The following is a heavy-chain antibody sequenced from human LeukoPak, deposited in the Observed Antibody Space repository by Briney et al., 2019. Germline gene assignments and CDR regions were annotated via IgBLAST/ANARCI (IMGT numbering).Heavy chain of an antibody. Sequence: SETLSLTCTVSGGSISSSSYYWGWIRQPPGKGLEWIGSIYYSGSTNYNPSLKSRVTISVDTSKNQFSLKLSSVTAADTAVYYCARDALAGYGYDWFDPWGQGTLVTVSS. CDR2: IYYSGST. V-gene: IGHV4-39*07. J-gene: IGHJ5*02. D-gene: IGHD5-18*01. CDR1: GGSISSSSYY. CDR3: ARDALAGYGYDWFDP.